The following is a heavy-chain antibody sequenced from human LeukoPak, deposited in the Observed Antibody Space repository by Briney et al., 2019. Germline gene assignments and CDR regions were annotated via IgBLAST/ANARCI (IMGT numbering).Heavy chain of an antibody. CDR2: IYYSGST. CDR1: GGSISSSSYF. CDR3: ASALWFGELELDP. V-gene: IGHV4-39*01. J-gene: IGHJ5*02. D-gene: IGHD3-10*01. Sequence: KSSETLSLTCTVSGGSISSSSYFWGWIRQPPGKGLEWIGSIYYSGSTYYNPSLKSRVTISVDMSKNQFSMKLSSVTAADTAVYYCASALWFGELELDPWGQGTLVTVSS.